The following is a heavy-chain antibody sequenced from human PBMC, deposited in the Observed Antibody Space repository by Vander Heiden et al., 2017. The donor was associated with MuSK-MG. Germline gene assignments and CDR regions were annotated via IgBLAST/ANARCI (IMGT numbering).Heavy chain of an antibody. CDR3: TRRGDYYYGMDV. D-gene: IGHD6-25*01. CDR2: IRSKANSYAT. Sequence: EVQLVESGGGLVQPGGSLKLSCAASGFTFSGSAMHWVRQASGKGLEWVGRIRSKANSYATAYAASVKGRFTISRDDSKNTAYLQMNSLKTEDTAVYYCTRRGDYYYGMDVWGQGTTVTVSS. J-gene: IGHJ6*02. V-gene: IGHV3-73*02. CDR1: GFTFSGSA.